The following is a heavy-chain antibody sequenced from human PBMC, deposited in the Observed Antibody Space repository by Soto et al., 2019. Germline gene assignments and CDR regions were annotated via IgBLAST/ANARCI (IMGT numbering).Heavy chain of an antibody. J-gene: IGHJ4*02. Sequence: GGSLRLSCTTSGFTFTSYSMHWVRQAPGKELEWVATFWYDASAQRYADSVKGRFTISRDPSRGTLYLLMDSLRTDDTAVYYCVFGSWNQYFFDHWSQEIVVTVSS. CDR3: VFGSWNQYFFDH. CDR2: FWYDASAQ. V-gene: IGHV3-33*08. CDR1: GFTFTSYS. D-gene: IGHD6-13*01.